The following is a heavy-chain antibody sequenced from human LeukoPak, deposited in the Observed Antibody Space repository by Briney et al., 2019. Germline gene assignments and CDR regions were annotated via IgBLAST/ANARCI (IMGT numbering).Heavy chain of an antibody. CDR3: AKGTPFRDFDY. Sequence: PGGSLRLSCTASGFTFSSYAMSWVRQAPGKGLDWVSAISGSGVSTYYPDSVKGRFTISRDNSKNTLYLQMNSLRAEDTAVYYCAKGTPFRDFDYWGQGTLVTVSS. V-gene: IGHV3-23*01. CDR2: ISGSGVST. CDR1: GFTFSSYA. D-gene: IGHD1-14*01. J-gene: IGHJ4*02.